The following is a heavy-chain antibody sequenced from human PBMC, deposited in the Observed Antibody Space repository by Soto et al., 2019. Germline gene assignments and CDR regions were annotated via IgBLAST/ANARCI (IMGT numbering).Heavy chain of an antibody. CDR2: INAGNGNT. J-gene: IGHJ4*02. CDR1: GYTFTSYG. D-gene: IGHD6-6*01. Sequence: ASVKVSCKASGYTFTSYGISWLRQAPGQGLERMGWINAGNGNTKYSQKFQGRVTITRDTSASTAYMELSSLRSEDTVVYYCARMGPYSSSSGSDYWGQGTLVTVSS. CDR3: ARMGPYSSSSGSDY. V-gene: IGHV1-3*01.